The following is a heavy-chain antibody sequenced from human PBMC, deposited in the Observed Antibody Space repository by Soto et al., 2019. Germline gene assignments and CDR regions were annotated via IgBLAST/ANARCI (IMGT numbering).Heavy chain of an antibody. D-gene: IGHD3-10*01. CDR1: GGSISSGGYS. V-gene: IGHV4-30-2*01. CDR3: ARAHHGITMVRGVIIISYFDY. Sequence: SETLSLTCAVSGGSISSGGYSWSWIRQPPGKGLEWIGYIYHSGSTYYNPSLKSRVTISVDRSKNQFSLKLSSVTAADTAVYYCARAHHGITMVRGVIIISYFDYWGQGTLVTVSS. J-gene: IGHJ4*02. CDR2: IYHSGST.